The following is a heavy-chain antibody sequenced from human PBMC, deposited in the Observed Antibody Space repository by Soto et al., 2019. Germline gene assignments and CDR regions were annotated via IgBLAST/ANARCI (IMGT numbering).Heavy chain of an antibody. D-gene: IGHD6-13*01. CDR2: IYYSGST. CDR1: GGSISSYY. CDR3: ARDRIAEGNWFDP. V-gene: IGHV4-59*01. J-gene: IGHJ5*02. Sequence: SETLSLTCTVSGGSISSYYWSWIRQPPGKGLEWIGYIYYSGSTNYNPSLKSRVTISVDTSRNQFSLKLSSVTAADTAVYYCARDRIAEGNWFDPWGQGTLVTVSS.